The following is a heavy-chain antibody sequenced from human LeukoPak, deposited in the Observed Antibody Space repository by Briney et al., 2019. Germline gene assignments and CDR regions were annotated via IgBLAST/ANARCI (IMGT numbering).Heavy chain of an antibody. Sequence: SETLSLTCTVSGGSISSYYWSWIRQPPGKGLGWIGYIYYSGSTNYNPSLKSRVTISVDTSKNQFSLKVSSVTAADTAVYYCARGSGSGWPPSYYYGMDVWGQGTTVTVSS. V-gene: IGHV4-59*01. D-gene: IGHD6-19*01. CDR3: ARGSGSGWPPSYYYGMDV. CDR1: GGSISSYY. J-gene: IGHJ6*02. CDR2: IYYSGST.